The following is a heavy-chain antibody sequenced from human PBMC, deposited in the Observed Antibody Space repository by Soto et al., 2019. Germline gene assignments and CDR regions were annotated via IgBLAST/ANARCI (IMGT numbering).Heavy chain of an antibody. CDR2: IKRKNDGGTS. Sequence: GGSLRLSCAASGFTFSNAWMSWVRQAPGKGLEWVGRIKRKNDGGTSDYAAPVKGRFTISRDDSKNTLYLQVNSLKTEDTAVYYCTTNRGEWYYFDYWGQGTLLTVSS. V-gene: IGHV3-15*01. CDR3: TTNRGEWYYFDY. J-gene: IGHJ4*02. CDR1: GFTFSNAW. D-gene: IGHD3-16*01.